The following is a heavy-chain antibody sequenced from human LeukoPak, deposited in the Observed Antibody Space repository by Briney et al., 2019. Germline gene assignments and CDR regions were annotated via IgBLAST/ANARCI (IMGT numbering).Heavy chain of an antibody. V-gene: IGHV4-59*01. CDR2: VYYSGST. Sequence: PSETLSLTCTVSGGSISSYYWTWIRQPPGKGLEWIGYVYYSGSTNYKPSLEGRVTMSVDTSKNQFSLKLRSVTAADTAVYYCARVYGQTTLRDYVWGTYRYSGMDVWGQGTTVTVSS. D-gene: IGHD3-16*02. J-gene: IGHJ6*02. CDR1: GGSISSYY. CDR3: ARVYGQTTLRDYVWGTYRYSGMDV.